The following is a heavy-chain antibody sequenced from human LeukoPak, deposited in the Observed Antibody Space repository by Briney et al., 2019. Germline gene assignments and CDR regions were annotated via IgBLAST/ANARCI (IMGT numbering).Heavy chain of an antibody. Sequence: GGSLRLSCAASGFTFKIYGMRGVRQPPGKGGEGGSSVTSSGDGTFYADSVKGRFTISRDNSKNTLYLQLRSLRVEDTAIYYCAKDRPNYYGTNGHYYRRDGDSWGLGTLVTVSS. V-gene: IGHV3-23*01. CDR3: AKDRPNYYGTNGHYYRRDGDS. J-gene: IGHJ5*01. D-gene: IGHD2-8*01. CDR1: GFTFKIYG. CDR2: VTSSGDGT.